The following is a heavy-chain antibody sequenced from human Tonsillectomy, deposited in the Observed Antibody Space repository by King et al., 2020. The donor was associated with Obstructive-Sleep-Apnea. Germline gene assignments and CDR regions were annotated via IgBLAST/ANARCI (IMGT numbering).Heavy chain of an antibody. D-gene: IGHD2-2*01. V-gene: IGHV3-23*04. J-gene: IGHJ6*02. CDR3: AKTTTGVVVPATMGYFYGMDV. CDR1: GFTFSSYA. Sequence: DVQLVESGGGLVQPGGSLRLSCAASGFTFSSYAMNWVRQAPGKGLEWVSGICGSGGSTYYADSVKGRFTISRDHSKNTLYLQMHSLRAEDTALYYCAKTTTGVVVPATMGYFYGMDVWGQGTTVTVSS. CDR2: ICGSGGST.